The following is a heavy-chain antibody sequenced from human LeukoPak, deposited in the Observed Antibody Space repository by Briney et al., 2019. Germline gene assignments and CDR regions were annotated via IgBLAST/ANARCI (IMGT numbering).Heavy chain of an antibody. V-gene: IGHV3-53*01. CDR1: GLTVSNNY. Sequence: GGSPRLSCAASGLTVSNNYISWVRQAPGKGLEWVSVIYSGGSTYYAESVKGRFSISRDNSKNTVYLQMNSLRAEDTAVYYCARQFSGWHYFDYWGQGTLVTVS. D-gene: IGHD6-19*01. CDR2: IYSGGST. J-gene: IGHJ4*02. CDR3: ARQFSGWHYFDY.